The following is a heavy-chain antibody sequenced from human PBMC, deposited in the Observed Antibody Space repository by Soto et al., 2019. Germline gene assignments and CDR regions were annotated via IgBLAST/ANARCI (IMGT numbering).Heavy chain of an antibody. Sequence: PSETLSLTCTVSGGSISSGGYYWSWIRQHPGKGLERIGYIYYSGSTYYNPSLKSRVTISVDTSKNQFSLKLSSVTAADTAVYYCVRSTTVTVDYWGQGTLVTVSS. V-gene: IGHV4-31*03. CDR2: IYYSGST. D-gene: IGHD4-17*01. J-gene: IGHJ4*02. CDR1: GGSISSGGYY. CDR3: VRSTTVTVDY.